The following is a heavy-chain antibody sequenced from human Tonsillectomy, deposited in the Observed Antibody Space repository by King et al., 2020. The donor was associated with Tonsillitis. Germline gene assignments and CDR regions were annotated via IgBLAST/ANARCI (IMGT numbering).Heavy chain of an antibody. V-gene: IGHV5-51*01. CDR2: IYAGDSDT. J-gene: IGHJ3*01. D-gene: IGHD6-19*01. CDR3: AGPRRSGWNDAFDL. CDR1: GYNFTTYW. Sequence: VQLVESGAEVKKPGESLKISCKGSGYNFTTYWIGWVRQMPGKGLEWMGIIYAGDSDTRYSPSFQGQVTNSAGKSISTAYLQWSSLKASDTAMYYCAGPRRSGWNDAFDLWGQGTMVTVSS.